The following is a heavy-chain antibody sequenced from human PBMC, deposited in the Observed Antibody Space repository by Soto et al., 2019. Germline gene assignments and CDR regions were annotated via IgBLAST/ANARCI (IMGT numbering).Heavy chain of an antibody. J-gene: IGHJ4*02. CDR2: VSYDGSNK. CDR3: AKDLGYCSGGSCYSEGYFDS. D-gene: IGHD2-15*01. CDR1: GFTFSSYG. V-gene: IGHV3-30*18. Sequence: QVQLVESGGGVVQPGRSLRLSCAASGFTFSSYGMHWVRQAPGKGLEWVALVSYDGSNKNYADSVKGRFAISRDNSKNTLYLQMNMLRTEDAAVYYCAKDLGYCSGGSCYSEGYFDSWGQGALVTVSS.